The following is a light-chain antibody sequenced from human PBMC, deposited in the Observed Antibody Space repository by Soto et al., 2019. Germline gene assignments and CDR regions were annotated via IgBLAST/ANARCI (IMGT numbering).Light chain of an antibody. J-gene: IGKJ2*01. CDR3: QQYGSSPYT. V-gene: IGKV3-20*01. Sequence: EIVLTQSPGTLSLSPGERATLSCRASQSVSSSYLACYQQKPGQAPRLLIYGASSRVTGIPDRFSGSGSGTDFTLTISILEPEDFAVYYCQQYGSSPYTFGQGTKLEIK. CDR2: GAS. CDR1: QSVSSSY.